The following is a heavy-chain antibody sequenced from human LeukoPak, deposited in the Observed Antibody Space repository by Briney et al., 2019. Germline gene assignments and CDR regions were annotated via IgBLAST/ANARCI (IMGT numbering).Heavy chain of an antibody. CDR3: VRDETLWTLDW. CDR1: GFTFSGHW. V-gene: IGHV3-74*03. CDR2: INERGTDS. Sequence: GGSLRLSCTASGFTFSGHWVHWVRQPPGMGLVWVSRINERGTDSMYAESVKGRFTISRDNAKNTVYLQMNSLRAEDTAVYYCVRDETLWTLDWWGQGTLVSVSS. J-gene: IGHJ4*02. D-gene: IGHD1-1*01.